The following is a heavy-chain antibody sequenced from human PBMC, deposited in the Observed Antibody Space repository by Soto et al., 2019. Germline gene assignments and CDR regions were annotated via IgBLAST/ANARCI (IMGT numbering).Heavy chain of an antibody. CDR3: ARIYGDGKNSAIDS. CDR1: GFSLSNARMG. V-gene: IGHV2-26*01. Sequence: QVTLKESGPVLVKPTETLTLTCTVSGFSLSNARMGVSWIRQPPGKALEWLAHIFSNDEKSYRTSLKSRLTITKDTPKGQVFLPMTNRAPENTATFFCARIYGDGKNSAIDSGAQGTLVTVS. J-gene: IGHJ4*02. D-gene: IGHD2-21*01. CDR2: IFSNDEK.